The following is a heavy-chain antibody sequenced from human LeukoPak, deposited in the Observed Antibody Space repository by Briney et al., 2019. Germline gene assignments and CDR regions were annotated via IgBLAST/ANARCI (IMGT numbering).Heavy chain of an antibody. CDR1: GFTFSSYG. V-gene: IGHV3-30*03. Sequence: GRSLRLSCAASGFTFSSYGMHWVRQAPGKGLEWVAVISYDGSNKYYADSVKGRFTISRDNSKNTLYLQMNSLRAGDTAVYYCARFGGTDGFFDIWGQGTMVTVSS. CDR2: ISYDGSNK. J-gene: IGHJ3*02. D-gene: IGHD3-10*01. CDR3: ARFGGTDGFFDI.